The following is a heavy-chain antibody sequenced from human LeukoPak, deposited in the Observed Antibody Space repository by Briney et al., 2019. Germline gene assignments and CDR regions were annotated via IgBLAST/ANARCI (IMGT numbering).Heavy chain of an antibody. CDR2: INAGNGNT. J-gene: IGHJ5*02. CDR3: QRTAYDILTGEIHNWFDP. D-gene: IGHD3-9*01. V-gene: IGHV1-3*01. CDR1: GYTFTSFA. Sequence: ASVKVSCKASGYTFTSFAIHWVRQAPGQRLEWMGWINAGNGNTKYSQKFQGRVTISRDTSASTAYMELSSLRSEDTAVYFRQRTAYDILTGEIHNWFDPWGQGTLVTVSS.